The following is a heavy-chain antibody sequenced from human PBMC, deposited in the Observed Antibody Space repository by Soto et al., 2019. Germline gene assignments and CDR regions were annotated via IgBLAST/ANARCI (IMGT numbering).Heavy chain of an antibody. CDR3: AKANEDKIIVPPDY. J-gene: IGHJ4*02. CDR1: GFTFSSYA. D-gene: IGHD2-15*01. CDR2: ISGSGGSGGST. V-gene: IGHV3-23*01. Sequence: GGSLRLSCAASGFTFSSYAMSWVRQAPGKGLEWVSVISGSGGSGGSTYYADSVKGRFTIFRDNFKNTLYLQMNSLRAEDTAVYYCAKANEDKIIVPPDYWGQGTLVTVSS.